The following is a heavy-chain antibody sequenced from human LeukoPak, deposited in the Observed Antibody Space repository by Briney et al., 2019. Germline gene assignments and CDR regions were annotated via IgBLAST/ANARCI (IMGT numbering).Heavy chain of an antibody. CDR2: IYYSGST. CDR1: GGSISSSSYY. J-gene: IGHJ4*02. V-gene: IGHV4-39*01. D-gene: IGHD3-22*01. CDR3: TDSSGYHGGFDY. Sequence: SETLSLTSTVSGGSISSSSYYWGWIRQPPGTGLEWIGSIYYSGSTYYNPSLKSRVTISVDTSKNQFSLKLSSVTAADTAVYYCTDSSGYHGGFDYWGQGTLVTVSS.